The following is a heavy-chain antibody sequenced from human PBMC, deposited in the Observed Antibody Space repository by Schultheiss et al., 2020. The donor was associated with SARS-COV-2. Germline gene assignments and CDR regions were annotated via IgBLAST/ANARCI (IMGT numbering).Heavy chain of an antibody. CDR2: ISWNSGSI. J-gene: IGHJ3*02. D-gene: IGHD6-6*01. V-gene: IGHV3-64*04. CDR1: GFTFSSYA. Sequence: GGSLRLSCAASGFTFSSYAMHWVRQTPEKGLEWVSGISWNSGSIGYADSVKGRFTISRDNSKNTLYLQMNSLRAEDTAVYYCAREYSSSSGDAFDIWGQGTMVTVSS. CDR3: AREYSSSSGDAFDI.